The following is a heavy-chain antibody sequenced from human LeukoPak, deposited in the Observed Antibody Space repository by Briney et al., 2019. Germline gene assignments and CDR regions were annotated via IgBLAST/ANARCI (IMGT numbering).Heavy chain of an antibody. Sequence: NPGGSLRLSCAASGFTFSSYWMSWVRQAPGKGLEWVANIKQDGSEKYYVDSVKGRFTISRENAKNSLYLQMNSLRAGDTAVYYCARSGRVAVVGISYYYYYGMDVWGQGTTVTVSS. D-gene: IGHD6-19*01. J-gene: IGHJ6*02. CDR3: ARSGRVAVVGISYYYYYGMDV. CDR2: IKQDGSEK. V-gene: IGHV3-7*01. CDR1: GFTFSSYW.